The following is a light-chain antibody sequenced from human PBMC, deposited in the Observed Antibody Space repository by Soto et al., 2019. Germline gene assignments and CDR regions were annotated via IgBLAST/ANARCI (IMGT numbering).Light chain of an antibody. Sequence: SQSHTTLCVSVKDTVSITCLSSQSIGTWLAWFQHKPGKAPKVVIYGASGLESGVPPRFSGSGSGSEFTLTVDGLGLQSLESCYSDHQIGYVPTLGPGTKV. J-gene: IGKJ1*01. CDR1: QSIGTW. CDR2: GAS. CDR3: DHQIGYVPT. V-gene: IGKV1-5*03.